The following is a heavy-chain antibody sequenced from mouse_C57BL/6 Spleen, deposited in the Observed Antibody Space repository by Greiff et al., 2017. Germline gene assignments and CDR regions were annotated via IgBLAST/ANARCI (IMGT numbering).Heavy chain of an antibody. Sequence: VQLQQSVAELVRPGASVKLSCTASGFNIKNTYMHWVKQRPEQGLEWIVRIDPANGNTKYAPKFQGKATITADTSSNTAYLQLSSLTSEDTAIYYWASHSDYYGSLYYYAMDYWGQGTSVTVSS. CDR1: GFNIKNTY. V-gene: IGHV14-3*01. J-gene: IGHJ4*01. D-gene: IGHD1-1*01. CDR2: IDPANGNT. CDR3: ASHSDYYGSLYYYAMDY.